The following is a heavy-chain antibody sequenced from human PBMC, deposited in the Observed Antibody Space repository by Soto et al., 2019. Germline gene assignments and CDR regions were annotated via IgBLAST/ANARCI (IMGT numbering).Heavy chain of an antibody. CDR2: IYYSGST. CDR1: GGSISSYY. Sequence: SETLSLTCTVSGGSISSYYWSWIRQPPGKGLEWIGYIYYSGSTNYNPSLKSRVTISVDTSKNQFSLKLSSVTAADTAVYYCARQRASPYFDFWSGYLDAFDIWGQGTMVTVSS. V-gene: IGHV4-59*08. CDR3: ARQRASPYFDFWSGYLDAFDI. D-gene: IGHD3-3*01. J-gene: IGHJ3*02.